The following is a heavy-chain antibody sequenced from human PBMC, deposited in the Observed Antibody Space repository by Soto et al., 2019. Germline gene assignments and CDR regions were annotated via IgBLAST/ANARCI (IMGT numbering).Heavy chain of an antibody. CDR2: IIPIFGTA. CDR3: AREGGRGLTQIWPRDYYGMDV. J-gene: IGHJ6*02. D-gene: IGHD5-18*01. CDR1: GGTFSSYA. V-gene: IGHV1-69*13. Sequence: SVKVSCKASGGTFSSYAISWVRQAPGQGLEWMGGIIPIFGTANYAQKFQGRVTITADESTSTAYMELSSLRSEDTAVYYCAREGGRGLTQIWPRDYYGMDVWGQGTTVTVSS.